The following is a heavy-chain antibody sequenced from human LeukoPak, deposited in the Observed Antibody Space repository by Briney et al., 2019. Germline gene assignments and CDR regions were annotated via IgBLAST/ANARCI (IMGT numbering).Heavy chain of an antibody. CDR1: GGSISSDNYY. CDR2: INHSGST. J-gene: IGHJ5*02. V-gene: IGHV4-34*01. CDR3: ARVGNYCSGGSCYLNWFDP. Sequence: PSQTLSLTCAVSGGSISSDNYYWSWIRQPPGKGLEWIGEINHSGSTNYNPSLKSRVTISVDTSKNQFSLKLSSVTAADTAVYYCARVGNYCSGGSCYLNWFDPWGQGTLVTVSS. D-gene: IGHD2-15*01.